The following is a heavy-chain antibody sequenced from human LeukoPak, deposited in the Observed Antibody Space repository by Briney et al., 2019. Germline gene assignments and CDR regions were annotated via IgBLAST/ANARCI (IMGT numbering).Heavy chain of an antibody. CDR2: ISWGGGST. CDR3: AKDIKQGGHSGSYFGAFDI. V-gene: IGHV3-43*01. J-gene: IGHJ3*02. D-gene: IGHD1-26*01. CDR1: GFTFDDYT. Sequence: GGSLRLSCAASGFTFDDYTMLWVRQAPGKGLEWVSLISWGGGSTYYADSLKGRFTISRDNSKNSLYLQMTSLRTEDTALYYCAKDIKQGGHSGSYFGAFDIWGQGTMVTVSS.